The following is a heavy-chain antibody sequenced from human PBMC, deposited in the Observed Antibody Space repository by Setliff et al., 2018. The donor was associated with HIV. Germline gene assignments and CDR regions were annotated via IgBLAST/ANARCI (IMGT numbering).Heavy chain of an antibody. V-gene: IGHV4-59*08. J-gene: IGHJ4*02. CDR2: KFGSVSS. D-gene: IGHD2-2*01. Sequence: SETLSLTCSVSGDSINGNYWSWIRQTPGKGLEWIGYKFGSVSSKYNPSLESRATISVDTSKNQLSLRLTSVTAADTGVYYCAKHRVPAAGPDFDYWGQGSLVTVSS. CDR1: GDSINGNY. CDR3: AKHRVPAAGPDFDY.